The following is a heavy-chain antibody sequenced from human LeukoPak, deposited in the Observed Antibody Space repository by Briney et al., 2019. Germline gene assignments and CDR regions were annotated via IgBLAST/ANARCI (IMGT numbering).Heavy chain of an antibody. V-gene: IGHV4-30-4*01. J-gene: IGHJ4*02. Sequence: SETLSLTCTVSGGSISSGDYYWSWIRQPPGKGVEWIGYIYYSGSTYYNPSLKSRVTISVDTSKNQFSLKLSSVTAADTAVYYCARVSGTYYYGSGSYRGDYWGQGTLVTVSS. D-gene: IGHD3-10*01. CDR3: ARVSGTYYYGSGSYRGDY. CDR2: IYYSGST. CDR1: GGSISSGDYY.